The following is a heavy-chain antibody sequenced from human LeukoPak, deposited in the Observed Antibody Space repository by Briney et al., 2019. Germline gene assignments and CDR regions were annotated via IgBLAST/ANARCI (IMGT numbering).Heavy chain of an antibody. J-gene: IGHJ4*02. CDR2: INQDGSGK. CDR3: ARGWSGWDFDWLSNYYFDY. Sequence: GGSLRLSCAASGFTFSSYWMSWVRQAPGKGLEWVADINQDGSGKYYVDSVKGRFTISRDNAKNSLYLQMNSLRAEDTAVYYCARGWSGWDFDWLSNYYFDYWGQGTLVTVSS. CDR1: GFTFSSYW. V-gene: IGHV3-7*01. D-gene: IGHD3-9*01.